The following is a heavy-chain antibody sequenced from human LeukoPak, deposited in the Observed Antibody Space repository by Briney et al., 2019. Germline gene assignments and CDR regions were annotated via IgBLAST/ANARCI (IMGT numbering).Heavy chain of an antibody. CDR3: ARLSRTAPFDY. CDR1: GGSISSYY. D-gene: IGHD6-6*01. CDR2: IYYSGST. Sequence: SSETLSLSCAASGGSISSYYWSWIRQPPGKGLEWIGYIYYSGSTNYNPSLKSRVPISVDTSKNQFSLKLSSVTAADTAVYYCARLSRTAPFDYWGQGTLVTVSS. J-gene: IGHJ4*02. V-gene: IGHV4-59*08.